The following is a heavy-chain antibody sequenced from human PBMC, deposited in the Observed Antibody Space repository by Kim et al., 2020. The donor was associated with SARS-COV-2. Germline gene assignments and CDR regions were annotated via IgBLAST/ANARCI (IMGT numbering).Heavy chain of an antibody. CDR2: INHSGST. V-gene: IGHV4-34*01. Sequence: SETLSLTCAVYGGSFSGYYWSWIRQPPGKGLEWIGEINHSGSTNYNPSLKSRVTISVDTSKNQFSLKLSSVTAADTAVYYCARGGLYYYGSGSYLSKARFFDYWGQGTLVTVSS. J-gene: IGHJ4*02. CDR1: GGSFSGYY. D-gene: IGHD3-10*01. CDR3: ARGGLYYYGSGSYLSKARFFDY.